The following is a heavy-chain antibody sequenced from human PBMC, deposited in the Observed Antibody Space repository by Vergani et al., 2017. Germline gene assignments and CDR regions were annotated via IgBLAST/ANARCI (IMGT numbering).Heavy chain of an antibody. CDR3: ARGVAGTGGWFAP. CDR2: IIPILGIA. Sequence: QVQLVQSGAEVKKPGSSVKVSCKASGGTFSSYTISWVRQAPGQGLEWMGRIIPILGIANYAQKIQGRVTITADKSTSTAYMELSSLRSEDTAVYYCARGVAGTGGWFAPWGQGTLVTVSS. CDR1: GGTFSSYT. D-gene: IGHD6-19*01. V-gene: IGHV1-69*02. J-gene: IGHJ5*02.